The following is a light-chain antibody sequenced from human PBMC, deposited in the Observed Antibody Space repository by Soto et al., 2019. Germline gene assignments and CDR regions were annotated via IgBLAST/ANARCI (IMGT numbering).Light chain of an antibody. CDR3: QQYKTYSWT. J-gene: IGKJ1*01. V-gene: IGKV1-5*03. CDR1: QNIDSG. CDR2: EAS. Sequence: DIQMTQSPSTLSASVGDRVSITCRASQNIDSGLAWYQQKPGKAPVLLIHEASSLEGGVPSRFSGSGSGTDFTLSIISLQPDDFATYSCQQYKTYSWTFGQGTKVAI.